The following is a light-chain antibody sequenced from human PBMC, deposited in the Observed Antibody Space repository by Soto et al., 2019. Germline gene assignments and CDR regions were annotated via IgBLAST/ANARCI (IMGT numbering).Light chain of an antibody. CDR3: SSYTSSSTPYV. CDR1: SSNIGAGYD. CDR2: EVS. Sequence: QSVLTQPPSVSGAPGQRVTISCTGSSSNIGAGYDVHWYQQHPGKAPKLMIYEVSNRPSGVSNRSSGSKSGNTASLTISGLQAEDEADYYCSSYTSSSTPYVFGTGTKVTVL. V-gene: IGLV2-14*01. J-gene: IGLJ1*01.